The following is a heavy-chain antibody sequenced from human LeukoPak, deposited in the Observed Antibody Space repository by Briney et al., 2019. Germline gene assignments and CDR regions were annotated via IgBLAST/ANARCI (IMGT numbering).Heavy chain of an antibody. CDR2: IFYSGST. V-gene: IGHV4-59*12. CDR1: GFTFGDYA. Sequence: PGGSLRLSCTASGFTFGDYAMTRVRQPPGKGLEWIGNIFYSGSTYYSPSLRSRVTISLDTSRNQFSLKLNSVTAADTAVYYCAKSNGYGLVDIWGQGTMVTVSS. CDR3: AKSNGYGLVDI. D-gene: IGHD3-10*01. J-gene: IGHJ3*02.